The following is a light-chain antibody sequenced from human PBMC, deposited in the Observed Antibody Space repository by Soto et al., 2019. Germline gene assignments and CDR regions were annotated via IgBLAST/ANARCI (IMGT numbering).Light chain of an antibody. J-gene: IGLJ6*01. Sequence: QSVLTQPASVSGSPGQSITISCSGTSSDVGSYDHVAWYQQFPGKTPKLMIYEVSNRPSGVSSRFSGSKSGNTASLTISGLQAEDEDDYYCISYTGSSTSYVFGSGTKLTVL. CDR3: ISYTGSSTSYV. CDR1: SSDVGSYDH. CDR2: EVS. V-gene: IGLV2-14*01.